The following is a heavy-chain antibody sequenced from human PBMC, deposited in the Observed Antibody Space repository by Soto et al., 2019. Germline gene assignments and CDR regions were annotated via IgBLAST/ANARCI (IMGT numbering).Heavy chain of an antibody. D-gene: IGHD6-13*01. CDR3: AREKRDSSSWYNDY. CDR2: IYHSGST. V-gene: IGHV4-4*02. CDR1: GGSISSSNW. Sequence: SETLSLTCAVSGGSISSSNWWSWVRQPPGKGLEWIGEIYHSGSTNYNPSLKSRVTISVDKSKNQFSLKLSSVTAADTAVYYCAREKRDSSSWYNDYWGQGTLVTVSS. J-gene: IGHJ4*02.